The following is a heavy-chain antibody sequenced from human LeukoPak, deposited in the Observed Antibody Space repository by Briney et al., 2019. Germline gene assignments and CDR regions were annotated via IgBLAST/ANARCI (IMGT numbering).Heavy chain of an antibody. D-gene: IGHD1-7*01. CDR3: VRDAPGTPPFDH. J-gene: IGHJ4*02. CDR2: IKVNGDDI. Sequence: GGSLRLSCGASGFNFRDDWMHWVRQAPGKGLVWLSGIKVNGDDIGYADSVRGRFTISRDNDKNTLYLQMRRLRAEATAVYYCVRDAPGTPPFDHWGQGTLVTVSS. CDR1: GFNFRDDW. V-gene: IGHV3-74*01.